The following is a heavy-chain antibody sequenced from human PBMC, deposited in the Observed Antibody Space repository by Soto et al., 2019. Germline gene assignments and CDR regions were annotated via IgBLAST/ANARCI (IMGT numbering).Heavy chain of an antibody. CDR2: IIPIFGTA. J-gene: IGHJ5*02. CDR1: GGTFSSYA. Sequence: ASVKVSCKASGGTFSSYAISWVRQAPGQGLEWMGGIIPIFGTANYAQKFQGRVTITADESTSTAYMELSSLRSEDTAVYYCAGGFCGGSCYSVSPVFFWFDPWGQGTLVTVSS. CDR3: AGGFCGGSCYSVSPVFFWFDP. V-gene: IGHV1-69*13. D-gene: IGHD2-15*01.